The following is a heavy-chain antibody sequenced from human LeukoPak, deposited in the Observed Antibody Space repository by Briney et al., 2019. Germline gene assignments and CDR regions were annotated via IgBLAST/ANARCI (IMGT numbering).Heavy chain of an antibody. CDR3: ARDPKSAVAADWFDP. V-gene: IGHV4-39*07. D-gene: IGHD6-19*01. CDR2: INHSGST. CDR1: GGSISSGGYY. Sequence: SETLSLTCTVSGGSISSGGYYWSWLRQPPGKGLEWIGEINHSGSTNYNPSLKSRVTISVDTSKNQFSLKLSSVTAADTAVYYCARDPKSAVAADWFDPWGQGALVTVSS. J-gene: IGHJ5*01.